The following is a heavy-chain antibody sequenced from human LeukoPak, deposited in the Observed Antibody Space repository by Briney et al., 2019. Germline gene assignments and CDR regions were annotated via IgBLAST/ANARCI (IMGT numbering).Heavy chain of an antibody. Sequence: PGGSLRLSCAASGFTFSSYSMNWVRQAPGKGLEWVSSISSSSSYIYYADSVKGRFTISRDNAKNSLYLQMNSLRAEYTAVYYCARALGYFSSSRCKLVNFGYRGQGTPFTVS. D-gene: IGHD2-2*01. J-gene: IGHJ4*02. CDR2: ISSSSSYI. V-gene: IGHV3-21*01. CDR1: GFTFSSYS. CDR3: ARALGYFSSSRCKLVNFGY.